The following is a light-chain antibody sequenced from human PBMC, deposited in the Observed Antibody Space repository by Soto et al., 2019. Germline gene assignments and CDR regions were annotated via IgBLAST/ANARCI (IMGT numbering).Light chain of an antibody. CDR2: AAS. CDR3: LQDYNYPLT. V-gene: IGKV1-6*01. CDR1: QGIRND. Sequence: AIQMTQSPSSLSASVGDRVTITCQASQGIRNDLGWYQQKPGKAPKLLMYAASSLQSGVPSRFSGSGSGTDFTLTISSLQPEDFATYYCLQDYNYPLTFGGGTKVEIK. J-gene: IGKJ4*01.